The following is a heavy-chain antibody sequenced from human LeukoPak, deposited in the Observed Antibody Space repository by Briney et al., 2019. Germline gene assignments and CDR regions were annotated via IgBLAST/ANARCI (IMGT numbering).Heavy chain of an antibody. CDR3: AKRGVI. CDR2: ISGSGGGT. J-gene: IGHJ3*02. Sequence: GGTLRLSCAASGFIFSSYGMSWVRQAPGKGLEWVSSISGSGGGTYSADSVKGRFTISRDNSKNTLYLQMNSLRAEDTAVYYCAKRGVIWGQGTMVTVSS. D-gene: IGHD3-10*01. CDR1: GFIFSSYG. V-gene: IGHV3-23*01.